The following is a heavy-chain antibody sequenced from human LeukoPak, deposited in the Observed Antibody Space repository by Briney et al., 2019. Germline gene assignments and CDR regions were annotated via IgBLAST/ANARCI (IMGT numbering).Heavy chain of an antibody. CDR3: AATEGAGYSGSWYTE. Sequence: SETLSLTCAVYGGSFSGYYWSWIRQPPGKGLEWIGEINHSGSTNYDPSLKSRVTISVDTSKNQFSLKLSSVTAADTAVYYCAATEGAGYSGSWYTEWGQGTLVTVSS. CDR1: GGSFSGYY. CDR2: INHSGST. J-gene: IGHJ4*02. V-gene: IGHV4-34*01. D-gene: IGHD6-13*01.